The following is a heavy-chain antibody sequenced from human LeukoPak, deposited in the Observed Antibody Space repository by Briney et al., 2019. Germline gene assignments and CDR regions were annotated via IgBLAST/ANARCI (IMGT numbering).Heavy chain of an antibody. CDR2: MKPDGSKK. D-gene: IGHD1-7*01. V-gene: IGHV3-7*01. CDR1: GFTFSDYW. CDR3: AKGLDWNFGFDAFDI. Sequence: TGGSLRLSCVASGFTFSDYWINWVRQAPGEGLEWVAHMKPDGSKKYYVDSVKGRFTISRDNSKNTLYLQMNSLRAEDTAVYYCAKGLDWNFGFDAFDIWGQGTMVTVSS. J-gene: IGHJ3*02.